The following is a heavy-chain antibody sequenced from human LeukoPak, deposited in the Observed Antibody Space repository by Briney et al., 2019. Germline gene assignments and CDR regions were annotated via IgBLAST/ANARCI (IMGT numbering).Heavy chain of an antibody. CDR2: TFYSGNT. CDR1: GGSVSIGDDY. Sequence: SETLSLTCTVSGGSVSIGDDYWGWIRQPPGNGLEGIWNTFYSGNTYYNPSLKSRVSISVDQSKNHISLILSSVTATDTGVYYCARALYFGSGSTIDFWGRGIVVSVSS. V-gene: IGHV4-30-4*01. CDR3: ARALYFGSGSTIDF. D-gene: IGHD3-10*01. J-gene: IGHJ4*02.